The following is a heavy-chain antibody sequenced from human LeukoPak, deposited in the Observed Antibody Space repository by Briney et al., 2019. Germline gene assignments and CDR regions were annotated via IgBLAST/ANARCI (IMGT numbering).Heavy chain of an antibody. CDR3: AREGFIVVVPAAYFGY. J-gene: IGHJ4*02. CDR2: IYTSGST. CDR1: GGSISSYY. D-gene: IGHD2-2*01. V-gene: IGHV4-4*07. Sequence: PSETLSLTCTVSGGSISSYYWSWIRQPAGKGLEWIGRIYTSGSTNYNPSLKSRVTMSVDTSKNQFSLKLSSVTAADTAVYYRAREGFIVVVPAAYFGYWGQGTLVTVSS.